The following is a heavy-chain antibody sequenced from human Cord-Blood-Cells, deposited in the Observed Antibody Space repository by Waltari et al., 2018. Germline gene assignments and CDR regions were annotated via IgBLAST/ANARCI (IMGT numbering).Heavy chain of an antibody. CDR3: AREYSSGWYFDY. Sequence: QVQLQESGPGLVKPSETLSLTCTVSGGPVRRGSYSGSWIRQPPGKGLEWIGYIYYSGSTNYNPSLKSRVTISVDTSKNQFSLKLSSVTAADTAVYYCAREYSSGWYFDYWGQGTLVTVSS. D-gene: IGHD6-19*01. CDR2: IYYSGST. J-gene: IGHJ4*02. CDR1: GGPVRRGSYS. V-gene: IGHV4-61*01.